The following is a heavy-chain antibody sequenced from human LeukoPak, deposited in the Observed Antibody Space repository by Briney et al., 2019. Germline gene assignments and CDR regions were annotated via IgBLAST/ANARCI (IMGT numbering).Heavy chain of an antibody. CDR3: TRAFPYYYSSGSNDI. Sequence: GGSLSLFCAPSGFTFRDYYMSWIREAPGKGLEWVSYISSSCSTIYYADSVKGRFTLSRDNAKNSLYLQMNSMRAENTVVYYCTRAFPYYYSSGSNDIWGQGTMVTVSS. V-gene: IGHV3-11*04. J-gene: IGHJ3*02. D-gene: IGHD3-10*01. CDR2: ISSSCSTI. CDR1: GFTFRDYY.